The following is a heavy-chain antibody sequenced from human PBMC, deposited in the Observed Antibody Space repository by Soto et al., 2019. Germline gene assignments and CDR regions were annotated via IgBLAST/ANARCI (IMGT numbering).Heavy chain of an antibody. J-gene: IGHJ6*02. CDR3: ARAALRYSSCLCNYGMDV. Sequence: QVQLVQSGAEVKKPETSVKVSCKASGYTFTGYYMHWVRQAPGQGLEWMGWINPNSGGTNYAQKFQGRVTMTRDTSISTAYMELSRLRSDDTAVYYCARAALRYSSCLCNYGMDVWGQGTTVTVSS. CDR1: GYTFTGYY. CDR2: INPNSGGT. V-gene: IGHV1-2*02. D-gene: IGHD6-13*01.